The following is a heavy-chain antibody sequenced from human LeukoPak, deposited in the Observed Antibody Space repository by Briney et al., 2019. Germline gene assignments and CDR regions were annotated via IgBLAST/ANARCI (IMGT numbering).Heavy chain of an antibody. CDR2: ISSIISYT. Sequence: GGSMRLACVPSGFTFGDYYTGWIRPAPGEWLEWVSYISSIISYTNYADSVTGRFTISRDNAKNPLYLQMNSLRADDTAVYYCARGNAPLPFDYWGQGTLVTASS. CDR1: GFTFGDYY. V-gene: IGHV3-11*06. J-gene: IGHJ4*02. D-gene: IGHD2-8*01. CDR3: ARGNAPLPFDY.